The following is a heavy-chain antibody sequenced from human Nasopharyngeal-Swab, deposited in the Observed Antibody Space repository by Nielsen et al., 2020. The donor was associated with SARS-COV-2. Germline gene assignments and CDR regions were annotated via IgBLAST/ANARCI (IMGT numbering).Heavy chain of an antibody. CDR1: GFTFSSYD. Sequence: GESLKISCAASGFTFSSYDMHWVRQVTVKGLEWVSSIGTEGDTHYPDSVKGRFTISRENAKSSLYLQMNIVRAEDTGVYYCARGVETIHHWGQGSLVTVSS. V-gene: IGHV3-13*01. CDR2: IGTEGDT. CDR3: ARGVETIHH. J-gene: IGHJ1*01. D-gene: IGHD5-24*01.